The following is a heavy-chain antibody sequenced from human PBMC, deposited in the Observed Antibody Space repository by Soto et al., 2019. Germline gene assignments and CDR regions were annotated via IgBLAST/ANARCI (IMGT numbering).Heavy chain of an antibody. CDR1: GLTFSNYG. V-gene: IGHV3-30*18. Sequence: QVQLVESGGGVVQPGRSLRLSCAASGLTFSNYGMQRVRRAPGKGLEWVAVISYDGSKKYYADSVTGRYTISRENSKNTLYLQKNNRRAENTAVYYCAKGVGLREPRRDAFDIWGQGTMVTVSS. CDR3: AKGVGLREPRRDAFDI. D-gene: IGHD3-16*01. CDR2: ISYDGSKK. J-gene: IGHJ3*02.